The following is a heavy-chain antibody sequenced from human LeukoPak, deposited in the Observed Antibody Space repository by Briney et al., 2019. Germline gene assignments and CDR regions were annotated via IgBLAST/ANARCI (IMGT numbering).Heavy chain of an antibody. D-gene: IGHD7-27*01. Sequence: SETLSLTCTVSGGSISSYYWSWIRQPPGKGLEWIGYIYYSGSTNYNPSLKSRVTISVDTSKNQFSLKLNSVTAADTAVYYCARDFWGSRSYYYGMDVWGQGTTVTVSS. V-gene: IGHV4-59*01. CDR2: IYYSGST. J-gene: IGHJ6*02. CDR3: ARDFWGSRSYYYGMDV. CDR1: GGSISSYY.